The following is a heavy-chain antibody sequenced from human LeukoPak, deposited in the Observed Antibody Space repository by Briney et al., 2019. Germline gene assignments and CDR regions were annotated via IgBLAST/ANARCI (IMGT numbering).Heavy chain of an antibody. CDR1: GFTFSCYG. D-gene: IGHD6-19*01. CDR3: AKGPYSSGWYDGYYFDY. Sequence: GGSLRLSCAASGFTFSCYGMHWVRQAPGKGLEWVAFIRYDGSNKYYADSVKGRFTISRDNSKNTLYLQMNSLRAEDTAVYYCAKGPYSSGWYDGYYFDYWGQGTLVTVSS. CDR2: IRYDGSNK. V-gene: IGHV3-30*02. J-gene: IGHJ4*02.